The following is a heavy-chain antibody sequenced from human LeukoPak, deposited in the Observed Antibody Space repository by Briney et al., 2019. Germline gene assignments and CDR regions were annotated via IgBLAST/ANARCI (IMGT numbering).Heavy chain of an antibody. V-gene: IGHV3-23*01. Sequence: GGSLRLSCAASGFTFSNYAMTWVRQAPGQGLEWVSSISGSDGSTYYADSVKGRFTISRDNFKNTLYLQMNSLRAEDTAVYYCVKVTCSGGSCWRYYFDHWGQGTLVTVSS. CDR1: GFTFSNYA. CDR2: ISGSDGST. J-gene: IGHJ4*02. CDR3: VKVTCSGGSCWRYYFDH. D-gene: IGHD2-15*01.